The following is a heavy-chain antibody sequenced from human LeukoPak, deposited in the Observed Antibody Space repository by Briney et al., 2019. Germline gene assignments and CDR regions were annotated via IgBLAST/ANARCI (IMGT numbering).Heavy chain of an antibody. V-gene: IGHV3-11*01. J-gene: IGHJ4*02. Sequence: KPGGSLRLSCAASGFSFSDSYMSWIRQAPGKGLEWVSYISSSGTTIHYADSVKGRFTISRDNAKNSLYLQMNSLRAEDTAVYYCARQMGTISYNFDYWGQGTLVTVSS. CDR2: ISSSGTTI. D-gene: IGHD5-24*01. CDR1: GFSFSDSY. CDR3: ARQMGTISYNFDY.